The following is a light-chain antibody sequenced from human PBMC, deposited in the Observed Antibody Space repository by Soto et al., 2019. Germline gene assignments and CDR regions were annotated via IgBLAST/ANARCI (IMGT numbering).Light chain of an antibody. V-gene: IGKV1-9*01. Sequence: ITVSQSPSALSASLGDRVTIPCRASQDINTYLAWYQHKPGKAPKLLIYAESNFQSGVPSRFSGSGSGTHFTLTICCLQPEDFATYYCQQLHVYPITLCHGARLEVK. J-gene: IGKJ5*01. CDR2: AES. CDR1: QDINTY. CDR3: QQLHVYPIT.